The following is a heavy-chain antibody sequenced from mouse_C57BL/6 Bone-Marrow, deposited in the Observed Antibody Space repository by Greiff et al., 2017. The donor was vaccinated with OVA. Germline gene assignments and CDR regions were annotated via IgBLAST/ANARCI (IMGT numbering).Heavy chain of an antibody. V-gene: IGHV1-59*01. CDR3: TRVVGAITTMMAPLNY. Sequence: QVQLQQPGAELVRPGTSVKLSCKASGYTFTSYWMHWVKQRPGQGLEWIGVIDPSDSYTNYNQKFKGKATLTVDTSSSTAYMQLSSLTSEDSAVYTGTRVVGAITTMMAPLNYGGKGTTLTVSS. D-gene: IGHD1-1*01. CDR1: GYTFTSYW. J-gene: IGHJ2*01. CDR2: IDPSDSYT.